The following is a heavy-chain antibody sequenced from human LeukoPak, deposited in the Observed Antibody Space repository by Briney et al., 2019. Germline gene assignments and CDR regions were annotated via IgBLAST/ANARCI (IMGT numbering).Heavy chain of an antibody. D-gene: IGHD3-22*01. CDR2: ISHSGSP. J-gene: IGHJ4*02. CDR1: GGSFSGYY. CDR3: ARGPPYHYDGSGYCFFDY. V-gene: IGHV4-34*01. Sequence: SETLSLACAVYGGSFSGYYWTWIRQPPGKGLEWIGEISHSGSPNYNPSLKSRVTISVDTSKNQFSLELSSVTAADTAVYYCARGPPYHYDGSGYCFFDYWAQGTLVTVSS.